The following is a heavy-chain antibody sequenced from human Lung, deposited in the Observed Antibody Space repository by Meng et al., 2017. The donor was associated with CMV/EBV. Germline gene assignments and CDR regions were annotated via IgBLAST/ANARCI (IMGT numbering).Heavy chain of an antibody. CDR2: MTTSGNSI. V-gene: IGHV3-48*03. J-gene: IGHJ4*02. D-gene: IGHD3-16*01. CDR1: GFNLRDYE. CDR3: ARDMDYTSAAYAY. Sequence: SXKISXVVSGFNLRDYEVNWVRQAPGKGLEWVAYMTTSGNSIHYAASVRGRFTISRDNAQNSFFLHMDSLRVEDTAVYYCARDMDYTSAAYAYWGQGTXVTVAS.